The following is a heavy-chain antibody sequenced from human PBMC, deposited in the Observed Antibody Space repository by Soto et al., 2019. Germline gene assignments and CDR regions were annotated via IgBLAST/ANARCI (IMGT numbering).Heavy chain of an antibody. J-gene: IGHJ6*02. Sequence: GGSLSLSSAASGFTFRSYSMNWVRQAPGKGLGWVSYISSSSSSTIYYADSVKGRFTISRDNAKNSLYLQMNSLRDEDTAVYYCARCQVSWYRYYYYGMDVWGQGTTVTVSS. D-gene: IGHD6-13*01. V-gene: IGHV3-48*02. CDR3: ARCQVSWYRYYYYGMDV. CDR1: GFTFRSYS. CDR2: ISSSSSSTI.